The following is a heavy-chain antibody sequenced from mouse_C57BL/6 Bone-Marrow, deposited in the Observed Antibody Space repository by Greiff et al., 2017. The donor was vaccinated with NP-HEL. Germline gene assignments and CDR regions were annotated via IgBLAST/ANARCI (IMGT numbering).Heavy chain of an antibody. CDR1: GYTFTSYW. CDR2: IYPGSGST. V-gene: IGHV1-55*01. Sequence: QVQLQQPGAELVKPGASVKMSCKASGYTFTSYWITWVKQRPGQGLEWIGDIYPGSGSTNYNKKFKSKATLTVDTSSSTAYMQLSSLTSEDSAVYYCARADYGSSYDYAMDYWGQGTSVTVSS. J-gene: IGHJ4*01. CDR3: ARADYGSSYDYAMDY. D-gene: IGHD1-1*01.